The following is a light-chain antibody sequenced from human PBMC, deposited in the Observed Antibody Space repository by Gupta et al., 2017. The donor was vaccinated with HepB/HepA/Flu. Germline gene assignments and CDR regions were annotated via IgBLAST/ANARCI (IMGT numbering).Light chain of an antibody. CDR2: PDN. J-gene: IGLJ2*01. CDR1: SSNIGNNI. Sequence: QSVLTQPPSASGTPDPRVTISCSGRSSNIGNNIVDWYQQLPGTAPKLLIFPDNRRPAWVPDRCYGSKCGTSASLAISGLQSEDEADYYCAAWDDSLNAVLFGGGTKLTVL. V-gene: IGLV1-44*01. CDR3: AAWDDSLNAVL.